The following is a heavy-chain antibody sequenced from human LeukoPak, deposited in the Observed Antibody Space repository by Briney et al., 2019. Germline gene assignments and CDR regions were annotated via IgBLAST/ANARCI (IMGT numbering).Heavy chain of an antibody. J-gene: IGHJ4*02. CDR1: GYSISSGYY. CDR2: IYYSGST. CDR3: ARVGYESSGGQYHFDY. V-gene: IGHV4-38-2*02. D-gene: IGHD3-22*01. Sequence: SETLSLTCTVSGYSISSGYYWGWIRQPPGKGLEWIGSIYYSGSTFYNPSLKSRVTISVDTSKNQFSLKLSSVTAADTAVYYCARVGYESSGGQYHFDYWGQGTLVTVSS.